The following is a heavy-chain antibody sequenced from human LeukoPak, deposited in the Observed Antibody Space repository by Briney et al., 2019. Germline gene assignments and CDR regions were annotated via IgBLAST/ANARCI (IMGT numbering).Heavy chain of an antibody. Sequence: GASVKVSCKASGYTFTTYGISWVRPASGQGLEWMGWISAYNGNTNYTKKLQGRVTMTTDTSTRTDYMELRSLRYDDTAVYYCARAILGYCSVGSCYHAQLDYWGQGTGVSVS. CDR1: GYTFTTYG. J-gene: IGHJ4*02. D-gene: IGHD2-15*01. CDR2: ISAYNGNT. V-gene: IGHV1-18*01. CDR3: ARAILGYCSVGSCYHAQLDY.